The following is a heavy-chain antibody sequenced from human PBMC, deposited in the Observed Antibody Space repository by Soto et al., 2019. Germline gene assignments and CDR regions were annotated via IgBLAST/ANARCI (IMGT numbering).Heavy chain of an antibody. CDR2: ISSSSSYT. Sequence: GGSLRISCAASGFTFSDYYMSWIRQAPGKGLEWVSYISSSSSYTNYADSVKGRFTISRDNAKNSLYLQMNSLRAEDTAVYYCARGLRCVEWLLQDNYYYYGMDVWGQGTTGTVSS. CDR1: GFTFSDYY. CDR3: ARGLRCVEWLLQDNYYYYGMDV. D-gene: IGHD3-3*01. V-gene: IGHV3-11*05. J-gene: IGHJ6*02.